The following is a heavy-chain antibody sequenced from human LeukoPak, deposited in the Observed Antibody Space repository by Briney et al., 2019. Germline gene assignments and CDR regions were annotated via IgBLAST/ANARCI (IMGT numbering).Heavy chain of an antibody. J-gene: IGHJ3*02. CDR3: ARESRITIFGVVIAPDAAFDI. V-gene: IGHV3-74*01. CDR2: INTDGSST. Sequence: GGSLRLSCAASGFTFSSYWMHWVRQAPGKGLVWVSRINTDGSSTSYADSVKGRFTISRDNAKNTLYLQMNSLRAEDTAVYYCARESRITIFGVVIAPDAAFDIWGQGTMVTVSS. D-gene: IGHD3-3*01. CDR1: GFTFSSYW.